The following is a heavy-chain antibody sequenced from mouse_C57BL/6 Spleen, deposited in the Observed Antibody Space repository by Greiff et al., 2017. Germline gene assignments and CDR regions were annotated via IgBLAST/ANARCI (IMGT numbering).Heavy chain of an antibody. Sequence: VKLMESGPELVKPGASVKISCKASGYAFSSSWMNWVKQRPGKGLEWIGRIYPGDGVTNYNGKFKGQATLTADKSSSTAYMQLSSQTSEDSAVYFCARSFITTGWGCFDVWGTGTTVTVSS. CDR3: ARSFITTGWGCFDV. D-gene: IGHD1-1*01. J-gene: IGHJ1*03. CDR1: GYAFSSSW. CDR2: IYPGDGVT. V-gene: IGHV1-82*01.